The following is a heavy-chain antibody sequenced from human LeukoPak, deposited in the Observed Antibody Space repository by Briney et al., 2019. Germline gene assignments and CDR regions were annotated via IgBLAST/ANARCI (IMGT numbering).Heavy chain of an antibody. D-gene: IGHD3-10*01. CDR3: TRDSGTSGEVKFDP. J-gene: IGHJ5*02. CDR2: IFYNEGT. V-gene: IGHV4-59*01. CDR1: SGSFRTYY. Sequence: SETLSLTCTVSSGSFRTYYWSWIRQPPGKGLEGIGYIFYNEGTSYNPSLKSRVTISVETSNNQLSLKVNSVTAADTAVYYCTRDSGTSGEVKFDPWGQGSLVTVSS.